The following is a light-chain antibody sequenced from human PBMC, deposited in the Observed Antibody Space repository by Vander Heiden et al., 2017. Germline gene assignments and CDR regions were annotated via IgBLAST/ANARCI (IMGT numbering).Light chain of an antibody. J-gene: IGKJ2*01. CDR3: HQYNKGPAT. CDR1: ENIRSN. V-gene: IGKV3-15*01. CDR2: GAS. Sequence: EIVVTPSPDTLSVSPGERATLSCRASENIRSNLAWYQQKPGQAPRLLIHGASTRATGIPVRFSGSGSGTEFTLTISSLQSEDLAVYYCHQYNKGPATFGQGTKLEIK.